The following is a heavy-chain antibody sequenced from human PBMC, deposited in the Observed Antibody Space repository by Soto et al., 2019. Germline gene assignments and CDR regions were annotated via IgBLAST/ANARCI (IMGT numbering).Heavy chain of an antibody. CDR3: ARRTLGSAIGICDY. Sequence: QIQLVQSGAEVKVPGASVKVSCRASGYTFNKYGITWVRQAPGQGLEWMGWITADNGDSKFAEKLQGRLSMTIDTSTNTGYMELRNLRSDDTALYYCARRTLGSAIGICDYWGQGTLVTVSS. CDR1: GYTFNKYG. CDR2: ITADNGDS. J-gene: IGHJ4*02. V-gene: IGHV1-18*01. D-gene: IGHD7-27*01.